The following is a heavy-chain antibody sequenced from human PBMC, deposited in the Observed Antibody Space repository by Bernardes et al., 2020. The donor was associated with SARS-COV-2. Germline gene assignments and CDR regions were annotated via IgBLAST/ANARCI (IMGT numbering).Heavy chain of an antibody. CDR1: GFTFSDYY. Sequence: GGSLRLSCAASGFTFSDYYMSWIRQAPGKGPEWVSYISKSGSNTDYADSVKGRFTISRDNAMNLMYLQMNSLRTEDTAVYYCARGHYGMDVWGQGTTVTVSS. J-gene: IGHJ6*02. CDR2: ISKSGSNT. CDR3: ARGHYGMDV. V-gene: IGHV3-11*06.